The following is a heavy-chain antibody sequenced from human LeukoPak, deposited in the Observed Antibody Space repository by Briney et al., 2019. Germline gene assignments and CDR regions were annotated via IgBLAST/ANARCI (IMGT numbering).Heavy chain of an antibody. V-gene: IGHV1-2*02. D-gene: IGHD1-7*01. CDR2: INPNNGVT. Sequence: GASVKVSCKASGYTFTGFFIHWVRQAPGQGLEWMGWINPNNGVTNYTQKFQGRVTMTRDTSVSTACMEVSRLRSDDTAVYYCATSISGTTINYWGQGTLVTVSS. CDR1: GYTFTGFF. CDR3: ATSISGTTINY. J-gene: IGHJ4*02.